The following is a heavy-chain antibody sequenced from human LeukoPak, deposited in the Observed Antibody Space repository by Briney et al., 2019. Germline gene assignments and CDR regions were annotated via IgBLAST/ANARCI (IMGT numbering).Heavy chain of an antibody. V-gene: IGHV3-48*03. J-gene: IGHJ4*02. CDR3: AREHCSSTSCYSGYFDY. Sequence: PGGSLRLSCTASGFTFGDYAMSWVRQAPGKGLEWVSYISSSGSTIYYADSVKGRFTISRDNAKNSLYLQMNSLRAEDTAVYYCAREHCSSTSCYSGYFDYWGQGTLVTVSS. CDR2: ISSSGSTI. CDR1: GFTFGDYA. D-gene: IGHD2-2*02.